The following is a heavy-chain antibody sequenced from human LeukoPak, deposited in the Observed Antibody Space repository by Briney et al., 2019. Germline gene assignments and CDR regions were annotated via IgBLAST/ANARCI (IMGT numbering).Heavy chain of an antibody. CDR1: GFTVSSTF. Sequence: GGSLRLSCAASGFTVSSTFMSWVRQAPGKGLEWVSVSYRGSGTYVADSVKGRFTVSRDDSKNTLYLQMNGLRAEDTALYYCARPWDDDSGFYISWGQGSLVTVSS. V-gene: IGHV3-53*01. D-gene: IGHD6-19*01. J-gene: IGHJ5*02. CDR3: ARPWDDDSGFYIS. CDR2: SYRGSGT.